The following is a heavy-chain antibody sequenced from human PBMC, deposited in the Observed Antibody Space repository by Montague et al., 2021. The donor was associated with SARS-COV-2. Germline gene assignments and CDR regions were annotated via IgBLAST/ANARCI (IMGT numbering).Heavy chain of an antibody. J-gene: IGHJ6*02. CDR2: TYYRSKWYN. D-gene: IGHD6-19*01. CDR1: GDTVSSNSAA. V-gene: IGHV6-1*01. Sequence: CAISGDTVSSNSAAWNWIRQSPSRGLEWLGRTYYRSKWYNDYAVXVKXRITINPDTSKNQFSLRLNSVTPEDTAVYYCARDLREQWLGHYGMDVWGQGTTVTVSS. CDR3: ARDLREQWLGHYGMDV.